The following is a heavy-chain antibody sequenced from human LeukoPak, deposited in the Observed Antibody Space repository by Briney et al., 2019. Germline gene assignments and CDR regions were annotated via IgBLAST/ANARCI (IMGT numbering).Heavy chain of an antibody. V-gene: IGHV4-34*01. J-gene: IGHJ4*02. Sequence: SETLSLTCAVYGGSFSGYYWSWIRQPPGKGLEWIGEINYSGSTNYNPSLKSRVTISVDTSKNQFSLKLSSVTAADTAVYYCARLPSWGGWSSDYWGQGTLVTVSS. CDR1: GGSFSGYY. D-gene: IGHD6-19*01. CDR3: ARLPSWGGWSSDY. CDR2: INYSGST.